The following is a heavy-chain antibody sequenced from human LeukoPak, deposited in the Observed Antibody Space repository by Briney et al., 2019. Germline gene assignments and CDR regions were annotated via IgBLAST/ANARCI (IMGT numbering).Heavy chain of an antibody. J-gene: IGHJ4*02. CDR2: ISGSGGST. D-gene: IGHD3-22*01. Sequence: GGSLRLSCAASGFTFSSYAMSWVRQAPGKGLEWVSAISGSGGSTYYADSVKGRFTISRDNSKNTLYLQMNSLRAEDTAVYYCAKGGLRYYDSSGSFDYWGQGTLVTVSS. CDR1: GFTFSSYA. V-gene: IGHV3-23*01. CDR3: AKGGLRYYDSSGSFDY.